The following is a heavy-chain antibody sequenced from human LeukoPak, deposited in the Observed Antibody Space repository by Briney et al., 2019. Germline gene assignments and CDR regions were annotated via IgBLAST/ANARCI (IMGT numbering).Heavy chain of an antibody. J-gene: IGHJ4*02. V-gene: IGHV4-59*08. CDR2: IYYSGST. Sequence: SETLSLTCTVSGGSISSYYWSWIRQPPGKGLEWIGYIYYSGSTNYNPSLKSRVTISVDTSKNQFSLKLSSVTAADTAVYYCARSGLRMNFDYWGQGTLATVSS. CDR1: GGSISSYY. CDR3: ARSGLRMNFDY. D-gene: IGHD2-8*02.